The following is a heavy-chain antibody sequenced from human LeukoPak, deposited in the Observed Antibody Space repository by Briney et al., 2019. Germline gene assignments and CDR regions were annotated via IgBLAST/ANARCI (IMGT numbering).Heavy chain of an antibody. CDR3: AREDFDWLTDAYFDY. J-gene: IGHJ4*02. CDR1: GFTFSSYS. Sequence: QPGGSLRLSCAASGFTFSSYSMNWVRQAPGKGLEWVSSISSSSSYIYYADSVKGRFTISRDNAKNSLYLQMNSLRAEDTAVYYCAREDFDWLTDAYFDYWGQGTLVTVSS. V-gene: IGHV3-21*01. D-gene: IGHD3-9*01. CDR2: ISSSSSYI.